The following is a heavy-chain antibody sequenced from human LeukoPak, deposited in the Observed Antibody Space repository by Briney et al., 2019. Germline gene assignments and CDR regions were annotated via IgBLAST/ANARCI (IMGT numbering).Heavy chain of an antibody. CDR2: IYYSGST. D-gene: IGHD2-2*01. J-gene: IGHJ4*02. Sequence: SETLSLTCTVSGGSINSYYWSWIRQPPGKGLEWIGYIYYSGSTNYNPSLKSRVTISVDTSKNQFSLKLSSVTAADTAVYYCGRVLRPAGFDDWGQGTLVTVSS. CDR1: GGSINSYY. CDR3: GRVLRPAGFDD. V-gene: IGHV4-59*01.